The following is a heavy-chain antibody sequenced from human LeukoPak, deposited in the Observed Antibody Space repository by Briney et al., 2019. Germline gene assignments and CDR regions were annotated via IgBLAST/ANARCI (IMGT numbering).Heavy chain of an antibody. CDR2: ISYDGSNK. D-gene: IGHD1-20*01. Sequence: GGSLRLSCAASGFTFCSYAMHWVRQAPGKGLEWVAVISYDGSNKYYADSVKGRFTISRDNSKNTLYLQMNSLRAGDTAVYYCARVRITGTLYNWFDPWGQGTLVTVSS. CDR3: ARVRITGTLYNWFDP. CDR1: GFTFCSYA. J-gene: IGHJ5*02. V-gene: IGHV3-30-3*01.